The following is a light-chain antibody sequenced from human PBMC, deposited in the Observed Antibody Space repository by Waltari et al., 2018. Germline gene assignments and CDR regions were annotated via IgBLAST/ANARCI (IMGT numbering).Light chain of an antibody. CDR3: QSADSRNTYVV. J-gene: IGLJ2*01. CDR2: KDS. Sequence: SSELTQPPSVSVSPGQTARHTCSGAALPKQYAYWYQQKPGQAPVMVIFKDSERPSGIPERFSGSSSGTTVMLTISAVQAEDEADYYCQSADSRNTYVVFGGGTKLTVL. CDR1: ALPKQY. V-gene: IGLV3-25*03.